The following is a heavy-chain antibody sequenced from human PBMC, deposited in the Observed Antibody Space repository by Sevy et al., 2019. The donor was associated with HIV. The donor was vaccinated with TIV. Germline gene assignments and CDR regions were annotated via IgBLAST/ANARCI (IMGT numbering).Heavy chain of an antibody. J-gene: IGHJ4*02. Sequence: SETLSLTCSVSGGSISSYFWTWVRQSPGKGLEWIGNIFFTGNTDYSPSLKSRVTLSLDTSKSQFSLTLKSVTAADTAIYFCARDSTTRPRVLDYWGQGTLVTVSS. D-gene: IGHD1-1*01. CDR2: IFFTGNT. CDR1: GGSISSYF. CDR3: ARDSTTRPRVLDY. V-gene: IGHV4-59*01.